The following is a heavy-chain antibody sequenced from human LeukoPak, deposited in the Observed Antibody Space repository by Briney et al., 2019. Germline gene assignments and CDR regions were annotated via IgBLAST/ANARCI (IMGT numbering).Heavy chain of an antibody. CDR2: VSGRDDST. Sequence: GASLRLSCAASGFTFSNYAMSWVRQAPGKRLERVSAVSGRDDSTYYADSVKGRFTISRDNSKNTLYLQMNSLRAEDTAVYYCAKWGDYDILTGYYDSDYWGQGTLVTVSS. CDR1: GFTFSNYA. J-gene: IGHJ4*02. CDR3: AKWGDYDILTGYYDSDY. D-gene: IGHD3-9*01. V-gene: IGHV3-23*01.